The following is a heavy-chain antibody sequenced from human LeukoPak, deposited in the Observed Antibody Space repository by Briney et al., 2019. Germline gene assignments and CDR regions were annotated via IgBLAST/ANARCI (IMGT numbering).Heavy chain of an antibody. J-gene: IGHJ4*02. CDR2: ITWNSRSI. D-gene: IGHD6-13*01. Sequence: PGGSLRLSCAASGFTFDNYAMHWVRQAPGKGLEWVSGITWNSRSIGYADSVKGGFNISRDNAKNSLYLTMNSLRDEDTAVYYCAKVPLKIGYPHSYFDYWGQGTLVTVSS. CDR1: GFTFDNYA. CDR3: AKVPLKIGYPHSYFDY. V-gene: IGHV3-9*01.